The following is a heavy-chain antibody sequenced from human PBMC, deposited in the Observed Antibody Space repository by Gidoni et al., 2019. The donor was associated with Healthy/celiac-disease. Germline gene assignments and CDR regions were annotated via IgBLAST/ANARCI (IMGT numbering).Heavy chain of an antibody. J-gene: IGHJ4*02. CDR2: IYTSGST. CDR1: GCSISSGSYY. CDR3: ARSSYSYGGYYFDY. D-gene: IGHD5-18*01. V-gene: IGHV4-61*02. Sequence: QVQLQESGPGLVTPSHTLSLTCTVSGCSISSGSYYWSWIRQPAGKGLEWIGRIYTSGSTNYNPSLKSRVTISVDTSKNQFSRKLSSVTAADTAVYYCARSSYSYGGYYFDYWGQGTLVTVSS.